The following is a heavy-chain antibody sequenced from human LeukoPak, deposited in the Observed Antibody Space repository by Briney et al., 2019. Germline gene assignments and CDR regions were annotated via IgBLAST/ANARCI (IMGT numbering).Heavy chain of an antibody. CDR2: IYYSGST. V-gene: IGHV4-39*07. CDR3: AESGSNDAFDI. J-gene: IGHJ3*02. CDR1: GGSISSSSYY. Sequence: SETLSLTCTVPGGSISSSSYYWGWIRQPPGKGLEWIGSIYYSGSTYYNPSLKSRVTISVDTSKNQFSLKLSSVTAADTAVYYCAESGSNDAFDIWGQGTMVTVSS. D-gene: IGHD1-26*01.